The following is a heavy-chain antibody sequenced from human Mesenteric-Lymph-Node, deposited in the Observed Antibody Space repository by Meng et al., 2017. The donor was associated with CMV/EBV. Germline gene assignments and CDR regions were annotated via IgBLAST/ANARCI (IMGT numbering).Heavy chain of an antibody. J-gene: IGHJ4*02. CDR1: GFTFSGSA. Sequence: GGSLRLSCVASGFTFSGSAMHWFRQAPGKGLEWIGRIKTKSNSYATVYAASVKGRFTFSRDDSRNTAFLQMSGLRTEDTAIYYCTAGPTFTTPPYWGQGTLVTVSS. CDR2: IKTKSNSYAT. D-gene: IGHD2/OR15-2a*01. CDR3: TAGPTFTTPPY. V-gene: IGHV3-73*01.